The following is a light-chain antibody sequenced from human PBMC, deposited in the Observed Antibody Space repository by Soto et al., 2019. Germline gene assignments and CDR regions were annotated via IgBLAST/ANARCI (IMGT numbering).Light chain of an antibody. CDR1: QSVSSN. CDR3: QQYNNWPLT. Sequence: EIVLPQSPGALSLSPGERGSLSCRASQSVSSNLAWYQQKPGQAPRLLIYGASTRATGIPARFSGSGSGTEFTLTISSLQSEDFAVYYCQQYNNWPLTFGGGTKVDI. CDR2: GAS. V-gene: IGKV3-15*01. J-gene: IGKJ4*01.